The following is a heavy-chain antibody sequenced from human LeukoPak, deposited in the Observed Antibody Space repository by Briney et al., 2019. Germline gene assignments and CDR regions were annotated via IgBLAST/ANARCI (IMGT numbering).Heavy chain of an antibody. CDR3: ARDHYYDSSGSFDY. V-gene: IGHV3-53*01. D-gene: IGHD3-22*01. CDR1: GFTVSSNY. CDR2: IYSGGST. Sequence: GSLRLSCAASGFTVSSNYMSWVRQAPGKGLEWVSVIYSGGSTYYADSVKGRFTISRDNSKNTLYLQMNSLRAEDTAVYYCARDHYYDSSGSFDYWGQGTLVTVSS. J-gene: IGHJ4*02.